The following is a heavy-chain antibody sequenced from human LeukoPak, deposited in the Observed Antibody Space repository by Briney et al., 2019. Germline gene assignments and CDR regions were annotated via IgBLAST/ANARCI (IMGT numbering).Heavy chain of an antibody. CDR1: GIIFGSHG. CDR3: ARGHNLYYFDS. D-gene: IGHD2/OR15-2a*01. CDR2: IRPNGDRT. Sequence: GGSLRLSCAASGIIFGSHGMAWVRQAPGKGLEWVSSIRPNGDRTFYADFVKGRFTISRDNSKNTVSLHMNSLRAEDSAIYRCARGHNLYYFDSWGQGTLVTVSS. V-gene: IGHV3-23*01. J-gene: IGHJ4*02.